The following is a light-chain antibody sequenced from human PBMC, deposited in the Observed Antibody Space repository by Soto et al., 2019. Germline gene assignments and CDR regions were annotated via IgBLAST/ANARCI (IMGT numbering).Light chain of an antibody. CDR1: QSISTW. Sequence: DIQMTQSPSTLSESVGDRVTITCRASQSISTWLAWYQQKPGKAPKLLIYKASSLESGVPSRFSGSVSGTEFTLTISSLQPDDSATYYCQQYINRWTFGQGTKVEIK. V-gene: IGKV1-5*03. J-gene: IGKJ1*01. CDR3: QQYINRWT. CDR2: KAS.